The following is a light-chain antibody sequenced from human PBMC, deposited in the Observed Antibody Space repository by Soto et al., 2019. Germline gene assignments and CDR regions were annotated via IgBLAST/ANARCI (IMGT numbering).Light chain of an antibody. V-gene: IGKV1-39*01. CDR2: VAS. CDR3: QQTDSTPLT. CDR1: QSISVY. J-gene: IGKJ4*01. Sequence: DIQMTQSPSSLSAAVGDRVTITCRASQSISVYLNWYQQKPGQAPKLLIYVASNLQAGVPSRFSGSGSGTEFSLTISNLQPEDFATYYCQQTDSTPLTFGGGTKVEIK.